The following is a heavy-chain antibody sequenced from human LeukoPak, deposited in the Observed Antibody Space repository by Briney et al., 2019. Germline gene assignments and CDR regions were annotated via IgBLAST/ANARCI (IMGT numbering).Heavy chain of an antibody. V-gene: IGHV3-7*03. CDR3: AKFPHYDILTGYPY. CDR1: GFTFSNYW. CDR2: IRQDGSER. Sequence: GGSLRLSCAASGFTFSNYWMNWVRQAPGKGLEWVANIRQDGSERYYVDSVKGRFAISRDNAKNSLYLQMNSLRAEDTAVYYCAKFPHYDILTGYPYWGRGTLVTVSS. D-gene: IGHD3-9*01. J-gene: IGHJ4*02.